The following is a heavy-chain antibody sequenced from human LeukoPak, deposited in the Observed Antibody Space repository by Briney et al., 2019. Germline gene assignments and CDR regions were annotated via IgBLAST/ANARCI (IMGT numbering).Heavy chain of an antibody. CDR1: GGSFSGYY. D-gene: IGHD2-2*01. V-gene: IGHV4-34*01. Sequence: SETLPLTCAVYGGSFSGYYWSWIRQPPGKGLEWIGEINHSGSTNYNPSLKSRVTISVDTSKNQFSLKLSSVTAADTAVYYCASTQKYCSSTSCHYSWGQGTLVTVSS. CDR2: INHSGST. CDR3: ASTQKYCSSTSCHYS. J-gene: IGHJ4*02.